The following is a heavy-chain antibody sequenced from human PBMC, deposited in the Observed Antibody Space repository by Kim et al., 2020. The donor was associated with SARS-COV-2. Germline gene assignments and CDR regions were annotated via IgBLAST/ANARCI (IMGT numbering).Heavy chain of an antibody. Sequence: GGSLRLSCAASGFTVSSYEMNWVRQAPGKGLEWVSYISSSGSTIYYADSVKGRFTISRDNAKNSLYLQMNSLRAEDTAVYYCASDSSGYQPLDYWGQGTLVTVSS. D-gene: IGHD3-22*01. CDR3: ASDSSGYQPLDY. CDR2: ISSSGSTI. J-gene: IGHJ4*02. V-gene: IGHV3-48*03. CDR1: GFTVSSYE.